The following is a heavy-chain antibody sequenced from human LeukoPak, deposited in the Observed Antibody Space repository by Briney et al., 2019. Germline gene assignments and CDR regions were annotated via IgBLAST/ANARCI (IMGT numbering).Heavy chain of an antibody. V-gene: IGHV3-74*01. CDR2: INSDGSST. Sequence: GGSLRLSCAASGFTFSSYWMHRVRQAPGKGLVWVSRINSDGSSTSYADSVEGRFTISRDNAKNTLYLQMNSLRAEDTAVYYCARALYCSSTSCPNWFDPWGQGTLVTVSS. D-gene: IGHD2-2*01. J-gene: IGHJ5*02. CDR1: GFTFSSYW. CDR3: ARALYCSSTSCPNWFDP.